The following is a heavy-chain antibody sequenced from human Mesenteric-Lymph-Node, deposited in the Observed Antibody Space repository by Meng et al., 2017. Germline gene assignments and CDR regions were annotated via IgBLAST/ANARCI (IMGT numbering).Heavy chain of an antibody. CDR1: GGSISSGGYY. Sequence: QVQLQESGPGLVKPSQTLSLTCTVSGGSISSGGYYWSWIRQHPGKGLEWIGYIYYSGSTYYNPSLKSRVTISVDTSKNQFSLRLSSVTAADTAVYYCAREVVGPRYNWFDPWGQGTLVTVSS. V-gene: IGHV4-31*03. CDR3: AREVVGPRYNWFDP. D-gene: IGHD1-26*01. J-gene: IGHJ5*02. CDR2: IYYSGST.